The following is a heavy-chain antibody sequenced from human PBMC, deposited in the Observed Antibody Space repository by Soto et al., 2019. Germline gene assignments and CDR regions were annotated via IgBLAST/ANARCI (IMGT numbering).Heavy chain of an antibody. CDR2: INHSGST. V-gene: IGHV4-34*01. Sequence: QVQLQQWGAGLLKPSETLSLTCAVYGGSFSGYYWSWIRQPPGKELEWIGEINHSGSTNYNPSLKSRVTISVDTSKNQFSLKLSSVTAADTAVYYCARGTQQWLVRGAHFDYWGQGTLVTVSS. J-gene: IGHJ4*02. CDR3: ARGTQQWLVRGAHFDY. CDR1: GGSFSGYY. D-gene: IGHD6-19*01.